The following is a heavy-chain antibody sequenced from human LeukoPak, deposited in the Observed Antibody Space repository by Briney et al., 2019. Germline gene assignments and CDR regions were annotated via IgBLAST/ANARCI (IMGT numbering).Heavy chain of an antibody. V-gene: IGHV1-69*05. CDR2: IISIFGTA. CDR3: ARGSWDSSGWYYDY. Sequence: GSSVKVSCKASGGTFSSYAISWVRQAPGQGLEWMGRIISIFGTANYAQKFQGRVTITTDESTNTAYMELSSLRSEDTAVYYCARGSWDSSGWYYDYWGQGTLVTVSS. J-gene: IGHJ4*02. CDR1: GGTFSSYA. D-gene: IGHD6-19*01.